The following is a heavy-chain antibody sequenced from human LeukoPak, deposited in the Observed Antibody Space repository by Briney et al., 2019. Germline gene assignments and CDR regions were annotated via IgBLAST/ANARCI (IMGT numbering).Heavy chain of an antibody. CDR1: GYSISSGYY. D-gene: IGHD3-22*01. V-gene: IGHV4-38-2*01. J-gene: IGHJ4*02. CDR2: IYRSGST. Sequence: SETLSLTCAVSGYSISSGYYWGWIRQPPGKGLEWIGSIYRSGSTYYNPSLKSRVTISVDTSKNQFSLKLSSVTAADTAVYYCSVFDSSGYYNFDYWGQGTLVTVSS. CDR3: SVFDSSGYYNFDY.